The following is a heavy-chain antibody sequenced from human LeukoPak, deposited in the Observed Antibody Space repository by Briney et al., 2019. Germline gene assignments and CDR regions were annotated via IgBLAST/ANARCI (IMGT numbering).Heavy chain of an antibody. Sequence: SGGSLRLSCAASGFTFSSYSMNWVRQAPGKGLEWVSSISSSSSYIYYADSVKGRFTISRDNSRNTLYLQMNSLRAEDTAVYYCAKDSSSGSSYYFHGMDVWGQGTTVTVSS. CDR2: ISSSSSYI. CDR1: GFTFSSYS. J-gene: IGHJ6*02. D-gene: IGHD3-10*01. CDR3: AKDSSSGSSYYFHGMDV. V-gene: IGHV3-21*01.